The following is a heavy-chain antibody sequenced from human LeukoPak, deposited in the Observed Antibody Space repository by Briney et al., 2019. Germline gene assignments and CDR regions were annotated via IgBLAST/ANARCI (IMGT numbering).Heavy chain of an antibody. Sequence: GGSLRLSCAASGFTFSSYAMSWVRQAPGKGLEWVSAISGSGGSTYYADSVKGRFTISRDNSKNTLYLQMNSLRAEDTAVYYCAGGYSGSWSFDYWGQGTLVTVSS. CDR2: ISGSGGST. CDR1: GFTFSSYA. CDR3: AGGYSGSWSFDY. J-gene: IGHJ4*02. D-gene: IGHD5-12*01. V-gene: IGHV3-23*01.